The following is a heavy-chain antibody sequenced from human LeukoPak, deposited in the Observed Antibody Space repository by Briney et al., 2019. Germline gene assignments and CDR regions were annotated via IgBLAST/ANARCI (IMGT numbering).Heavy chain of an antibody. J-gene: IGHJ4*02. CDR3: ARDYRDYGALDY. V-gene: IGHV1-18*01. Sequence: ASVKVSCKASGYTFTRYGISWVRQAPGQGLEWMGWISAYNGNTNYAQKLQGRVTMTTDTSTSTAYMELRSLRSDDTAVYYCARDYRDYGALDYWGQGTLVTVSS. D-gene: IGHD4-17*01. CDR1: GYTFTRYG. CDR2: ISAYNGNT.